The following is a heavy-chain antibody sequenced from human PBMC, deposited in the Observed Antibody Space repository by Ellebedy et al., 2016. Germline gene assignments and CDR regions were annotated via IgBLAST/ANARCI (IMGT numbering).Heavy chain of an antibody. CDR2: IYSGGLS. Sequence: GGSLRLSXAASEFIVTDNYMTWVRQAPGKGLEWVSVIYSGGLSYYADSVKGRFTISRDGSKNTLYLQMNSLRAEDTAVYYCATRHNGAFDIWGRGTMVTVSS. CDR1: EFIVTDNY. D-gene: IGHD1-14*01. CDR3: ATRHNGAFDI. V-gene: IGHV3-53*01. J-gene: IGHJ3*02.